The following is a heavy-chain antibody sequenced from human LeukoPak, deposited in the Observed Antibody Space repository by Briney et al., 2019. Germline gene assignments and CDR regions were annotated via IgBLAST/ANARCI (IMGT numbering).Heavy chain of an antibody. D-gene: IGHD3-22*01. Sequence: GGSLRLSCAASGFTFSSYGMHWVRQAPGKGLEWVAVISYDGSNKYYADSVKGRFTISRDNSKNTLYLQMNSLRAEDTAVYYCAKDSSYYYDSNGYFDCWGQGTLVTVSS. CDR3: AKDSSYYYDSNGYFDC. V-gene: IGHV3-30*18. CDR1: GFTFSSYG. J-gene: IGHJ4*02. CDR2: ISYDGSNK.